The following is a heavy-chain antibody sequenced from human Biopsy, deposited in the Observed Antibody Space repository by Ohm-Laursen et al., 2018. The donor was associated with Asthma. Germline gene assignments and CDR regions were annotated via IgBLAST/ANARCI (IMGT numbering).Heavy chain of an antibody. V-gene: IGHV4-59*07. Sequence: SDTLSLTCTVSGVSIRSYYWTWIRQPPGKGLEWIGNIHYSGSTYSNPSLKSRVTISVDTSKKQISLRLNSVIAADTAVYYCAGFCSGGNCPDHWGQGTLVTVSS. J-gene: IGHJ4*02. D-gene: IGHD2-15*01. CDR3: AGFCSGGNCPDH. CDR1: GVSIRSYY. CDR2: IHYSGST.